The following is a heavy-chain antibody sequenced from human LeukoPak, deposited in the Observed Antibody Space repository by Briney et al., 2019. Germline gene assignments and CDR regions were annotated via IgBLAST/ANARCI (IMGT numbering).Heavy chain of an antibody. D-gene: IGHD3-22*01. Sequence: SVKVSCKASGGTFSSYAISWVRQAPGQGLEWMGRIIPIFGTANYAQKFQGRVTITTDESTSTAYMELSSLRSEDTAVYYCARTLGGYYDSSVHFDYWGQGTLVTVSS. CDR2: IIPIFGTA. CDR3: ARTLGGYYDSSVHFDY. J-gene: IGHJ4*02. V-gene: IGHV1-69*05. CDR1: GGTFSSYA.